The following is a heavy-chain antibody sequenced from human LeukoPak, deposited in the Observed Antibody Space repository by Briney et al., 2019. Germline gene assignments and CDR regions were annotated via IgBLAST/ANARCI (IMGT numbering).Heavy chain of an antibody. D-gene: IGHD1-7*01. CDR2: ISWDGTTT. V-gene: IGHV3-43*01. Sequence: PGGSLRLSCVASGFTFDDHTMHWARQAPGKGLEWVSLISWDGTTTYYADSVKGRFTIARDNSKNSLYLQMNGLRADDTAAYYCARGATDTTRWFDPWGQGTLVTVSS. CDR1: GFTFDDHT. J-gene: IGHJ5*02. CDR3: ARGATDTTRWFDP.